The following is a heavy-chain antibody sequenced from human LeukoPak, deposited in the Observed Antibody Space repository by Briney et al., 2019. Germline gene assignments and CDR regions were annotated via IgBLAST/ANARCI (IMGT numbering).Heavy chain of an antibody. CDR3: AKLTDGDFWSGYIDY. J-gene: IGHJ4*02. CDR1: GFTFSHYE. V-gene: IGHV3-30*18. D-gene: IGHD3-3*01. Sequence: GGSLRLSCVASGFTFSHYEMHWVPHAPGKGLECVALISSDGSKKYYVDSVKGRFTISRDNSKSTLFLQMNSLRVEDTAVYYCAKLTDGDFWSGYIDYWGQGTLVTVSS. CDR2: ISSDGSKK.